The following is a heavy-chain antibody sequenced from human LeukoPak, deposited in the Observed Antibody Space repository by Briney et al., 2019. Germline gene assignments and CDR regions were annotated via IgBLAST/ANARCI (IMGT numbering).Heavy chain of an antibody. Sequence: GDSVKVSCKASGYTFTGYYMHWVRQAPGQGLEWMGWINPNSGGTNYAQKFQGRVTMTRDTSISTAYMELSRLRSDDTAVYYCAIHIVATTWGGYWGQGTLVTVSS. CDR3: AIHIVATTWGGY. CDR1: GYTFTGYY. J-gene: IGHJ4*02. D-gene: IGHD5-12*01. V-gene: IGHV1-2*02. CDR2: INPNSGGT.